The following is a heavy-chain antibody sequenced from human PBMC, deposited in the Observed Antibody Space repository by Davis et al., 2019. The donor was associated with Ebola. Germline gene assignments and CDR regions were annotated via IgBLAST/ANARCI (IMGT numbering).Heavy chain of an antibody. D-gene: IGHD3-9*01. CDR1: GYTFTSYY. V-gene: IGHV1-46*01. Sequence: AASVKVSCKASGYTFTSYYMHWVRQAPGQGLEWMGIINPSGGSTSYAQKSQGRVTMTRDTSTSTVYMELSSLRSEDTAVYYCARDLPMTGASYWGQGTLVTVSS. J-gene: IGHJ4*02. CDR2: INPSGGST. CDR3: ARDLPMTGASY.